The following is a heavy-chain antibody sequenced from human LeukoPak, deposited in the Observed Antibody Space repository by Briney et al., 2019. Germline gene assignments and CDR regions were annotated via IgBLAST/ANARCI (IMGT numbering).Heavy chain of an antibody. CDR2: IYGWQGHT. CDR1: GFTFRDYT. J-gene: IGHJ3*01. CDR3: ARGSYYYDHSGYELDV. Sequence: GGSLTLSCAASGFTFRDYTMHWVRQAPGKGLESVSVIYGWQGHTSYASSVRGRCTIYRDYPKNILFLHLGSLTSDDLAVYYCARGSYYYDHSGYELDVWGQGTMVTASS. D-gene: IGHD3-22*01. V-gene: IGHV3-64*01.